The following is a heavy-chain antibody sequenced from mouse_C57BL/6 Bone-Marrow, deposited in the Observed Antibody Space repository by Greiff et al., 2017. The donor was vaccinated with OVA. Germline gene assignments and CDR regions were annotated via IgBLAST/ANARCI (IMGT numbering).Heavy chain of an antibody. V-gene: IGHV1-81*01. Sequence: QVQLQQSGAELARPGASVKLSCKASGYTFTSYGISWVKQRTGQGLEWIGEIYPRSGNTYYNEKFKGKATLTADKSSSTAYMELRSLTSDDSAVYFCARVTAWFAYWGQGTLVTVSA. CDR3: ARVTAWFAY. D-gene: IGHD2-1*01. CDR2: IYPRSGNT. CDR1: GYTFTSYG. J-gene: IGHJ3*01.